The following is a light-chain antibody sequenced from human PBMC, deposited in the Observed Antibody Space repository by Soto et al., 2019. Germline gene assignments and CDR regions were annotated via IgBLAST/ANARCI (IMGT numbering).Light chain of an antibody. V-gene: IGKV4-1*01. J-gene: IGKJ1*01. Sequence: DIVMTQSPDSLVVSLGERATINCKSSQSVLYSSNNNNYIAWYQQKPGQPPKLLIYWASTRESGVPDRFSGSGSGTDFTLTISSLQAEDVAVYYLQQYYSSPWTFGQGTKVEI. CDR1: QSVLYSSNNNNY. CDR2: WAS. CDR3: QQYYSSPWT.